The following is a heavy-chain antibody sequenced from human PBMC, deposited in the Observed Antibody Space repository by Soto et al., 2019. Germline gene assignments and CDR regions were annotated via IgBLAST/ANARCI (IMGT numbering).Heavy chain of an antibody. CDR3: VRGFRHDYGDREAGH. J-gene: IGHJ4*02. D-gene: IGHD4-17*01. V-gene: IGHV3-7*01. Sequence: EVQLVESGGGLVQPGGSLRVSCTASGFTFSTYWMSWVRQAPGKGLEWVANMNQDGSAKYYVDSVKGRFTISRDNTKNSLYLQMDSLRAEDTAVYYCVRGFRHDYGDREAGHWGQGTLVTVSS. CDR2: MNQDGSAK. CDR1: GFTFSTYW.